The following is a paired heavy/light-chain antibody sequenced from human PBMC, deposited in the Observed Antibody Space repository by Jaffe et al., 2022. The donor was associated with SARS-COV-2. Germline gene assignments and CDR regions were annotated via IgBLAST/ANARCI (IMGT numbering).Heavy chain of an antibody. CDR3: ARQGIGVSSFAFDI. CDR2: VFYTGTT. CDR1: GGSIATSNYY. Sequence: QLQLQESGPGLVKTSETLSLTCSVSGGSIATSNYYWAWIRQPPGEWLEWIGSVFYTGTTYYNPSLMGRVTISVDTSNRQFSLTLRSVAAGDTATYYCARQGIGVSSFAFDIWGQGTKVIASS. J-gene: IGHJ3*02. D-gene: IGHD3-22*01. V-gene: IGHV4-39*01.
Light chain of an antibody. CDR2: TTS. CDR1: QNIHTN. CDR3: QQGHSNPRT. V-gene: IGKV1-39*01. Sequence: DIEMTQSPSSLSASVGDRVTITCRASQNIHTNLNWYQQRPGKAPKLLIYTTSSLQNGVPSRFSGGGSGTDFTLTITDLRPEDLGTYYCQQGHSNPRTFGRGTKVEIK. J-gene: IGKJ1*01.